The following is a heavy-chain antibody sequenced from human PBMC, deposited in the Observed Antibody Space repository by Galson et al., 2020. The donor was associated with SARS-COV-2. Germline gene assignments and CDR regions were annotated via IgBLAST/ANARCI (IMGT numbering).Heavy chain of an antibody. CDR3: VRDLTIGGTGPHFDC. CDR1: GFTFFDSW. CDR2: MNNDGSAV. V-gene: IGHV3-74*03. Sequence: GGSLRLSCAATGFTFFDSWMHWVRQVPGKGLVWVSRMNNDGSAVTYAESVKGRFTISRDNAKNTLYLEMNSLRVEDTAVYYCVRDLTIGGTGPHFDCWGQGTLVTVSP. J-gene: IGHJ4*02. D-gene: IGHD1-7*01.